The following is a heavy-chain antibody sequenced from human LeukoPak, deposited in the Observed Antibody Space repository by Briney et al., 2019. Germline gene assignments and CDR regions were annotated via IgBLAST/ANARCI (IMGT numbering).Heavy chain of an antibody. CDR3: SRGPSVATLYYYYMDV. Sequence: GGSLRLSCTASGLILGEYSRSWVRQPPAKGLAWVGFISSKGCDGTTEYAASVRRRFTISRDDSKSIDYLQMHSLKPEDTAVYYCSRGPSVATLYYYYMDVWGKGTTVTISS. V-gene: IGHV3-49*04. CDR1: GLILGEYS. CDR2: ISSKGCDGTT. D-gene: IGHD5-12*01. J-gene: IGHJ6*03.